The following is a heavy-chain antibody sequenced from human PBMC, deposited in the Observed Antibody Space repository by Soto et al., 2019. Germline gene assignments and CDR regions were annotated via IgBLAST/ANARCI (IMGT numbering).Heavy chain of an antibody. D-gene: IGHD3-3*01. CDR1: CWSFSGYY. CDR2: INDSGST. V-gene: IGHV4-34*01. J-gene: IGHJ4*02. CDR3: ARGRGIFGEVTPFDY. Sequence: VQLQPWGAGLLKASEALSLTFAGYCWSFSGYYLSWVRQPPGEGLEGIGEINDSGSTKYNPPLKSRATISVDTSKNQFSLKLSSVTAADTAVYYCARGRGIFGEVTPFDYWGQGTLVTVSS.